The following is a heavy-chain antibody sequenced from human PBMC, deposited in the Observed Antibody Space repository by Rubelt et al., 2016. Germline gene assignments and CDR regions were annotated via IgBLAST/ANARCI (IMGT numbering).Heavy chain of an antibody. CDR3: AKDSITMIVVVIPADAFDI. V-gene: IGHV3-23*01. J-gene: IGHJ3*02. D-gene: IGHD3-22*01. Sequence: GLEWVSAISGSGGSTYYADSVKGRFTISRDNSKNTLYLQMNSLRAEDTAVYYCAKDSITMIVVVIPADAFDIWGQGTMVTVSS. CDR2: ISGSGGST.